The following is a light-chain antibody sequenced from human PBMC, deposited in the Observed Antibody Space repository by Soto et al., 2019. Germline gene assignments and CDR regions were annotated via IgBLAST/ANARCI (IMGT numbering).Light chain of an antibody. CDR1: SSDVGGYNY. CDR3: SSYTSSSTLLYV. Sequence: QSVLTQPASVSGSPGQSITISCTGTSSDVGGYNYVSWYQQHPGKAPKLMIYDVSNRPSGVSNRFSGSKSGNTASLNISGLQAEDEADYYCSSYTSSSTLLYVFGTGTKLTVL. V-gene: IGLV2-14*01. J-gene: IGLJ1*01. CDR2: DVS.